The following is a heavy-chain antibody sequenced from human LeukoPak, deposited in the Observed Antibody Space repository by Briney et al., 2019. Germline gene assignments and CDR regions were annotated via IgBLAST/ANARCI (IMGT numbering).Heavy chain of an antibody. V-gene: IGHV4-59*02. CDR3: ARDFGGNIVVVVAAMLFDY. Sequence: SETLSLTCTVSGGFVSRESWTWIRQFPDKRLEWIGYISHSGASDYKPSLESRVTISRDTPKNQFFLNLNAVTAADTAVYYCARDFGGNIVVVVAAMLFDYWGQGTLVTVSS. D-gene: IGHD2-15*01. J-gene: IGHJ4*02. CDR1: GGFVSRES. CDR2: ISHSGAS.